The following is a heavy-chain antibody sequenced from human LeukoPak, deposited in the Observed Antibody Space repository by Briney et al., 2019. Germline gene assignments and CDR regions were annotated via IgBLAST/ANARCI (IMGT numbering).Heavy chain of an antibody. D-gene: IGHD1-26*01. J-gene: IGHJ4*02. CDR2: VYYSGSS. CDR3: ARAPGGSHFDY. V-gene: IGHV4-30-4*07. CDR1: GDSFSSSSYS. Sequence: SETLSLTCAVSGDSFSSSSYSWSWIRQPPGKGLEWIGYVYYSGSSYYNPSLKSRVTISVDTSKNQFSLKLSSVTAADTAVYYCARAPGGSHFDYWGQGTLVTVSS.